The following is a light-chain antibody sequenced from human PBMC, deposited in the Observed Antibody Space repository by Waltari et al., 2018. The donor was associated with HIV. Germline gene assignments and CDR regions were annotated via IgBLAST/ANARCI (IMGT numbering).Light chain of an antibody. CDR3: QQYDSWPPLFS. J-gene: IGKJ3*01. CDR2: GAS. CDR1: QSVATN. V-gene: IGKV3-15*01. Sequence: EIVMTQSPATLSVSPGERATLSCRASQSVATNLAWYQQKPGQAPRLLIYGASNRATNVPVRFSGSGSGTDFTLTINSLQSEDLAVYYCQQYDSWPPLFSFGPGTKVDI.